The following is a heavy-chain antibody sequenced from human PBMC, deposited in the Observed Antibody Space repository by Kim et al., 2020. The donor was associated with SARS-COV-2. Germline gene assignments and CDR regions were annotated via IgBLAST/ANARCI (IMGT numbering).Heavy chain of an antibody. J-gene: IGHJ4*02. D-gene: IGHD1-26*01. Sequence: SVKGRFTISRDNSKNTLFLQMNSLRAEDTAVYYCARAPYTGTYWGYFDIWGQGTPVTVSS. CDR3: ARAPYTGTYWGYFDI. V-gene: IGHV3-53*01.